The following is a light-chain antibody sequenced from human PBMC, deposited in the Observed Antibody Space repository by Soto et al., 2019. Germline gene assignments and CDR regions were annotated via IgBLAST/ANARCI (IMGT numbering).Light chain of an antibody. Sequence: EIVLTQSPSTLSLSPGERATLSCRASQSVRRYLAWYQQKPGQAPRLLIYGASTRATGIPARFSGSGSGTEFTLTISSLQSEDFEIYYCQQYNNWPITFGQGTRLEIK. CDR2: GAS. V-gene: IGKV3-15*01. J-gene: IGKJ5*01. CDR1: QSVRRY. CDR3: QQYNNWPIT.